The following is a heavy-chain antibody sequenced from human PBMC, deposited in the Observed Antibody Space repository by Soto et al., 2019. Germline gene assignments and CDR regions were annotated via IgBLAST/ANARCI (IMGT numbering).Heavy chain of an antibody. CDR2: INHSGST. J-gene: IGHJ6*03. CDR1: GGSFSGYY. D-gene: IGHD1-7*01. Sequence: SETLSLTCAVYGGSFSGYYWSWIRQPPGKGLEWIGEINHSGSTNCNPSLKSRVTISVDTSKNQFSLKLSSVTAADTAVYYCARAQLPYYYYYYMDVWGKGTTVTVSS. CDR3: ARAQLPYYYYYYMDV. V-gene: IGHV4-34*01.